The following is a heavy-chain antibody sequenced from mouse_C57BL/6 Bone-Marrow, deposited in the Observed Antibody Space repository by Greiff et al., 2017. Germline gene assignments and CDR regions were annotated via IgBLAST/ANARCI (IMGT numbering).Heavy chain of an antibody. V-gene: IGHV5-12*01. CDR2: ISNGGGST. CDR1: GFTFSDYY. Sequence: DVKLVESGGGLVQPGGSLKLSCAASGFTFSDYYMYWVRQTPEKRLEWVAYISNGGGSTYYPDTVQGRFTISRDDSQSMLYLQMNNLKTEDTAMYYCVREGGAYYGSSVEDAMDYWGQGTSVTVSS. CDR3: VREGGAYYGSSVEDAMDY. J-gene: IGHJ4*01. D-gene: IGHD1-1*01.